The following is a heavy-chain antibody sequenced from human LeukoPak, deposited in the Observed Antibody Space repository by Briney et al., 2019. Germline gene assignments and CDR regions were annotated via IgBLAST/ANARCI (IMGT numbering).Heavy chain of an antibody. V-gene: IGHV1-2*02. D-gene: IGHD3-22*01. CDR3: VRASYSTDGGGYYLFDL. Sequence: ASVKVSCKASGYRYTGYFMHWVRQGPGQGLEWMGYVNPNSGGANYAQSFQGRVTLTTVTSATTTYMELASLTSDDTAVYYCVRASYSTDGGGYYLFDLWGQGTLVTVSS. CDR1: GYRYTGYF. J-gene: IGHJ4*02. CDR2: VNPNSGGA.